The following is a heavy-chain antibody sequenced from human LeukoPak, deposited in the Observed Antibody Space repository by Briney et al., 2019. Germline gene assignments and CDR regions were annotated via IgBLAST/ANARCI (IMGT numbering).Heavy chain of an antibody. D-gene: IGHD3-10*01. CDR3: ARAYYYPSGGYYLHFDY. CDR2: IGGSGVVT. Sequence: PGRSLRLSCAASGFTFRTYGMHWVRQAPGKGLEWVSSIGGSGVVTTNADSVKGRFTISRDNSKNTLYLQMNSLRAEDTAVYYCARAYYYPSGGYYLHFDYWGQGTLVTVSS. CDR1: GFTFRTYG. V-gene: IGHV3-23*01. J-gene: IGHJ4*02.